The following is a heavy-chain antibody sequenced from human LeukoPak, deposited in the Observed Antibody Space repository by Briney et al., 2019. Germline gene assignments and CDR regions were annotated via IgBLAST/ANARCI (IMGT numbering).Heavy chain of an antibody. V-gene: IGHV4-34*01. CDR2: TDHGGSA. D-gene: IGHD6-19*01. J-gene: IGHJ4*02. Sequence: SETLSLTCAVYGGSFSGYYWNWVRQPPGKGLEWIGETDHGGSAKYNPSLKSRVTISLDKSRNHFSLKLTSVTAADSAVYYCARRSPYSTGWSSYFDYWGQGALVTVSS. CDR1: GGSFSGYY. CDR3: ARRSPYSTGWSSYFDY.